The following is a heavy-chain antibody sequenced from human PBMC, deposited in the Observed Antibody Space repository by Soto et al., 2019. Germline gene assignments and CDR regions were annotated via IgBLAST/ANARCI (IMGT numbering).Heavy chain of an antibody. CDR3: ARDRSTIFGVVISWPQFDY. CDR2: INPSGGST. D-gene: IGHD3-3*01. Sequence: GASVKVSCKASGYTFTSYYMHWVRQAPGQGLEWMGIINPSGGSTSYAQKFQGRVTMTRDTSTSTVYMELSSLRSGDTAVYYCARDRSTIFGVVISWPQFDYWGQGTLVTVS. CDR1: GYTFTSYY. V-gene: IGHV1-46*01. J-gene: IGHJ4*02.